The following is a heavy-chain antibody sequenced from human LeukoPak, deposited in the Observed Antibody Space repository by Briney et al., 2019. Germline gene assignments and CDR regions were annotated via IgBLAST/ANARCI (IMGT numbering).Heavy chain of an antibody. V-gene: IGHV4-59*01. CDR3: ARGGLTMVRGDVYYFDY. Sequence: ASETLSLTCTVSGGSISSYYWSWIRQPPGKGLEWIGYIYYSGSTNYNPSLKSRVTISVDTSKNQFSLKLSSVTAADTAVYYCARGGLTMVRGDVYYFDYWGQGTLVTVSS. J-gene: IGHJ4*02. CDR2: IYYSGST. CDR1: GGSISSYY. D-gene: IGHD3-10*01.